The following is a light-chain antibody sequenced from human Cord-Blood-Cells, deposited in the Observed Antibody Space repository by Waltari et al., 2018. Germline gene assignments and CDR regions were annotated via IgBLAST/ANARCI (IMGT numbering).Light chain of an antibody. J-gene: IGKJ1*01. Sequence: DIQMTQSPSTLSASVGDRVTITCRASQSISSWLAWYQQKPGKARKLLIYKASSLESGVPSRFSGSGSGTEFTLTISSLQPDDFATYYCQQYNSYSRTFGQGTKVEIK. V-gene: IGKV1-5*03. CDR1: QSISSW. CDR3: QQYNSYSRT. CDR2: KAS.